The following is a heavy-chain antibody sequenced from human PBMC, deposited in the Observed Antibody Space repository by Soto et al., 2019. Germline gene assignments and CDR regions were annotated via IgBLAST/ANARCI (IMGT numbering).Heavy chain of an antibody. V-gene: IGHV3-30-3*01. CDR3: ARDYYRFNSGYGFSMDV. J-gene: IGHJ6*02. CDR2: ISYDGSNK. D-gene: IGHD5-12*01. CDR1: GFTFSSYA. Sequence: QVQLVESGGGVVQPGRSLRLSCAASGFTFSSYAMHWVRQAPGKGLEWVAVISYDGSNKYYADSVKGRFTISRDNSKNTLYLQINSLRAEDTAVYYCARDYYRFNSGYGFSMDVWGQGPTVTVSS.